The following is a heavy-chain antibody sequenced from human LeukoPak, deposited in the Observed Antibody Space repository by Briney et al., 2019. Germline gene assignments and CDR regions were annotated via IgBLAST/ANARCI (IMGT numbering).Heavy chain of an antibody. Sequence: PSETLSLTCTVSGDSFSSVTDYWAWIRQPPGKGLEWIASGDYSGGTYYNPSLESRVAISADMSKNQFSLKLTSVTGADTAVYYCARENSSGWYGDPYYYYYMDVWGKGTTVTVSS. J-gene: IGHJ6*03. V-gene: IGHV4-39*07. CDR1: GDSFSSVTDY. D-gene: IGHD6-19*01. CDR2: GDYSGGT. CDR3: ARENSSGWYGDPYYYYYMDV.